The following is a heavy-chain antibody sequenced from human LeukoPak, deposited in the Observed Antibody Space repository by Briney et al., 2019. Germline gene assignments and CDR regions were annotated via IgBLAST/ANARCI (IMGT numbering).Heavy chain of an antibody. V-gene: IGHV1-8*01. CDR1: GYTFTSYD. D-gene: IGHD3-22*01. CDR2: VNPNTGNT. CDR3: ARDTDYYDSSGYFPFDY. Sequence: ASVKVSCKASGYTFTSYDINWVRQATGQGLEWMGWVNPNTGNTGYAQKFQGRVTMTRNTSISTAYMELRSLRSDDTAVYYCARDTDYYDSSGYFPFDYWGQGTLVTVSS. J-gene: IGHJ4*02.